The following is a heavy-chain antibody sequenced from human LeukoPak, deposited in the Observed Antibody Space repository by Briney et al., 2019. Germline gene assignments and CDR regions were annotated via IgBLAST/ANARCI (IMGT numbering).Heavy chain of an antibody. Sequence: SVKVSCKASGGTFSSYAISWARQAPGQGLEWMGGIIPIFGTANYAQKFQGRVTITADESTSTAYMELSSLRSEDTAVYYCASHLGYCSSTSCYSEYYFDYWGQGTLVTVSS. J-gene: IGHJ4*02. CDR3: ASHLGYCSSTSCYSEYYFDY. V-gene: IGHV1-69*01. CDR1: GGTFSSYA. D-gene: IGHD2-2*01. CDR2: IIPIFGTA.